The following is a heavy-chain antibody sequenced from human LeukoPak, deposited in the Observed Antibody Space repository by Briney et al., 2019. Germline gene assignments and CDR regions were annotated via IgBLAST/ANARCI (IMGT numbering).Heavy chain of an antibody. V-gene: IGHV1-18*01. CDR3: ATVAHCSSTSCYGSRAEYFQH. D-gene: IGHD2-2*01. CDR2: ISAYNGNT. J-gene: IGHJ1*01. Sequence: ASVKVSCKASGYTFTSYGISWVRQAPGQGLEWMGWISAYNGNTNYAQKLQGRVTMTTDTSTSTAYMELRSLRSDDTAVYYCATVAHCSSTSCYGSRAEYFQHWGQGTLVTVSS. CDR1: GYTFTSYG.